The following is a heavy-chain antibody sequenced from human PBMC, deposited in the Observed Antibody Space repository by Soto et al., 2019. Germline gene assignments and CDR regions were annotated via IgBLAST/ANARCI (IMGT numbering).Heavy chain of an antibody. CDR2: ISIGGGGT. Sequence: GGSLRLSCAASGLPFSSYAMSWVRQAPGKGLEWVSGISIGGGGTHYADSVEGRFTISRDDGKDTLYLQMNSLRAEDTAVYFCACYYWGQGTLVTVSS. CDR1: GLPFSSYA. J-gene: IGHJ4*02. V-gene: IGHV3-23*01. CDR3: ACYY.